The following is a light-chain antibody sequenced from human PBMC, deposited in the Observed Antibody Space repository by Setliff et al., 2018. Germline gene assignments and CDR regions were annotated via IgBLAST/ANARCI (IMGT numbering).Light chain of an antibody. V-gene: IGLV1-40*01. CDR3: SSYTGSNSHV. CDR1: SSNIGAGYD. CDR2: RNT. J-gene: IGLJ1*01. Sequence: QSVLTQPPSVSGAPGQRVTISCTGSSSNIGAGYDVHWYQQLPGTAPKLLISRNTNRPSGVPGRFSGSKSGTSVSLAITGLQADDEADYYCSSYTGSNSHVFGTGTKVTVL.